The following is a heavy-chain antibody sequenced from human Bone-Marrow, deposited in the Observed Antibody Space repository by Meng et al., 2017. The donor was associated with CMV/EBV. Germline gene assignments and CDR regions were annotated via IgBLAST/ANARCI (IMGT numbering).Heavy chain of an antibody. CDR3: AKDGLRGPSGY. CDR1: GFTFSNSA. D-gene: IGHD4-17*01. J-gene: IGHJ4*01. CDR2: INTSGGAT. Sequence: EVQLLESGGGLVQPGGSLRLSCAASGFTFSNSAMSWVRQAPGKGLDWVSTINTSGGATYYAGPVKGRFAISRDNSKNTLYLQMNSLRVEDTAVYYCAKDGLRGPSGYWGQGTLVTVSS. V-gene: IGHV3-23*01.